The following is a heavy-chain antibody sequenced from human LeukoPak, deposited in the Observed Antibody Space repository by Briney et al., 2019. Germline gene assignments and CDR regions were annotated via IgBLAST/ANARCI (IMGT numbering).Heavy chain of an antibody. CDR3: ARDQGSGGRAFDI. V-gene: IGHV3-48*04. D-gene: IGHD6-19*01. J-gene: IGHJ3*02. CDR1: GFTFSSYS. Sequence: GGSLRLSCAASGFTFSSYSMNWVRQAPGKGLEWVSYISSSSSTIYYADSVKGRFTISRDNAKNSLYLQMNSLRAEDTAVYYCARDQGSGGRAFDIWGQGTMVTVSS. CDR2: ISSSSSTI.